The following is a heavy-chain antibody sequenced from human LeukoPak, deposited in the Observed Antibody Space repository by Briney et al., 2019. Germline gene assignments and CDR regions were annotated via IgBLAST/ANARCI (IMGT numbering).Heavy chain of an antibody. V-gene: IGHV4-34*01. Sequence: GSLRLSCAASGFTYSSYAMSWIRQPPGKGLEWIGEINHSGSTNYNPSLKSRVTISVDTSKNQFSLKLSSVTAADTAVYYCARGKYGDYGLDYWGQGTLVTVSS. D-gene: IGHD4-17*01. CDR2: INHSGST. CDR3: ARGKYGDYGLDY. CDR1: GFTYSSYA. J-gene: IGHJ4*02.